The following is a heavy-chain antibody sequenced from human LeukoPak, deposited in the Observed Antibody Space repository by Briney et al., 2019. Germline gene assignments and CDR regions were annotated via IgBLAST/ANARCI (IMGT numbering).Heavy chain of an antibody. CDR3: ARDWTFWSDTSG. J-gene: IGHJ4*02. D-gene: IGHD3-3*01. CDR2: ISSSGSTI. Sequence: PGGSLRLSCAASGFTFSSYSMNSDRQAPGKGLGWVSYISSSGSTIYYADSVKGRFTIARDNAKNSLYLQMNSLRAEDTAVHYCARDWTFWSDTSGGGQGTLVTVSS. V-gene: IGHV3-48*01. CDR1: GFTFSSYS.